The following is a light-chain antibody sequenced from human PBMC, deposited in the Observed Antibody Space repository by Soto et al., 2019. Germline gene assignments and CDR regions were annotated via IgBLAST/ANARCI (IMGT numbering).Light chain of an antibody. V-gene: IGLV2-14*01. J-gene: IGLJ2*01. CDR1: SSDVGGYNY. CDR2: EVS. Sequence: QSVLTQPASVSGSPGQSITISCTGTSSDVGGYNYVSWYQQHPGKAPKLIIYEVSDRPSGVSNRFSGSRSGNTASLTISGLQAEDEADYYCSSYTSTTLVVFGGVTKLTVL. CDR3: SSYTSTTLVV.